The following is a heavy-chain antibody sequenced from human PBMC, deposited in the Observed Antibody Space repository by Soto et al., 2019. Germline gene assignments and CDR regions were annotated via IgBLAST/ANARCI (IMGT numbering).Heavy chain of an antibody. J-gene: IGHJ6*02. D-gene: IGHD3-3*01. CDR2: ISGSGGST. V-gene: IGHV3-23*01. CDR1: GFTFSSYA. CDR3: AKDGPYYDFWSGYINYYYYGMDV. Sequence: GGSLRLSCAASGFTFSSYAISCVRQAPGKVLEWVSAISGSGGSTYYADSVKGRFTISRDNSKNTLYLQMNSLRAEDTAVYYCAKDGPYYDFWSGYINYYYYGMDVWGQGTTVTVSS.